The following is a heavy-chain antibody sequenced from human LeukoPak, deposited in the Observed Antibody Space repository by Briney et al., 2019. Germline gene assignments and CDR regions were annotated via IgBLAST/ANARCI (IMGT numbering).Heavy chain of an antibody. Sequence: GGSLRLSCAASGFTFSSYAMSWVRQAPGKGLEWVSAIGHSGHTTYYADSVRGRFTISRDNSKNTLYLQMNSLRAEDTAMYYCAQILTAPSFEYWGQGTLVTVSS. J-gene: IGHJ4*02. CDR2: IGHSGHTT. V-gene: IGHV3-23*01. CDR3: AQILTAPSFEY. D-gene: IGHD3-9*01. CDR1: GFTFSSYA.